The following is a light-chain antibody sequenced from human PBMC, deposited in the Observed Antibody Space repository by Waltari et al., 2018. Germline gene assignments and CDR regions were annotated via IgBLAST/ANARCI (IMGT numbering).Light chain of an antibody. J-gene: IGKJ1*01. CDR2: GAS. CDR1: QTVSSN. V-gene: IGKV3-15*01. Sequence: ETVMTQSPASLSVSTGERDTLSCRASQTVSSNLAWYQQKPGHAPRLLIYGASTRATGIPARFSGSGSGTQFTLTISSLQSEDFAVYYCQQYNNWPPWTFGQGTKVEIK. CDR3: QQYNNWPPWT.